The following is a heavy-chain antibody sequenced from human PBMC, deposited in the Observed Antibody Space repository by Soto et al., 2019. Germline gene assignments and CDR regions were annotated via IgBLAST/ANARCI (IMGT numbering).Heavy chain of an antibody. D-gene: IGHD2-15*01. J-gene: IGHJ4*02. Sequence: QVQLVQSGAEVKKPGSSVKVSCKASGGTFISYTISWVRQAPGQGLEWMGRIIPILGIANYAQKFQGRVTITADKSTSTAYMELSSLRSEDTAVYYCATGGGNADFDYWGQGTLVTVSS. CDR2: IIPILGIA. V-gene: IGHV1-69*02. CDR3: ATGGGNADFDY. CDR1: GGTFISYT.